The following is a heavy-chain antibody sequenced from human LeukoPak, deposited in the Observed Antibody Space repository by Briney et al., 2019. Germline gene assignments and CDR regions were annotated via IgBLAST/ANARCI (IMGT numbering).Heavy chain of an antibody. CDR3: AKVLSSSWGYFGF. D-gene: IGHD6-13*01. Sequence: GGSLRLSCAASGFSFSNYGMPWVRQAPGKGLEWVTFIRDDGTTKYYADSVRGRFTISRDNSKNTLYLQMNSLRTEDTAVYYCAKVLSSSWGYFGFWGQGTLVTVSS. CDR1: GFSFSNYG. J-gene: IGHJ4*02. CDR2: IRDDGTTK. V-gene: IGHV3-30*02.